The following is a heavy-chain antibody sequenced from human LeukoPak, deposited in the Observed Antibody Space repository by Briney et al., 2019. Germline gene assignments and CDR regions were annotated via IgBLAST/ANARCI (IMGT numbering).Heavy chain of an antibody. J-gene: IGHJ4*02. CDR2: ITSSGGNT. CDR1: GFTFSSYA. Sequence: GGSLRLPCAASGFTFSSYAMSWVRQAPGKGPEWISAITSSGGNTYNADSVKGRFTISRDNSKNTLYLQMNSLRAEDTAVYYCASHDSSGYYLYRYFTYWAQGHLVTVSS. D-gene: IGHD3-22*01. CDR3: ASHDSSGYYLYRYFTY. V-gene: IGHV3-23*01.